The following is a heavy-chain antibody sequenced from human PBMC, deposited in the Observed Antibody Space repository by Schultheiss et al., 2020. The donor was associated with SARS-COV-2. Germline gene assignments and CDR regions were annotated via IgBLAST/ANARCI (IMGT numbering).Heavy chain of an antibody. Sequence: SETLSLTCAVYGGSFSGYYWIWIRQPPGKGLEWIGYIYYTGSTNYNPSLKSRVTISVDTSKNQVSLKLSSVTAADTAVYYCARLGEYCSSTSCYDPYYGMDVWGQGTTVTVSS. CDR1: GGSFSGYY. CDR2: IYYTGST. J-gene: IGHJ6*02. D-gene: IGHD2-2*01. V-gene: IGHV4-59*08. CDR3: ARLGEYCSSTSCYDPYYGMDV.